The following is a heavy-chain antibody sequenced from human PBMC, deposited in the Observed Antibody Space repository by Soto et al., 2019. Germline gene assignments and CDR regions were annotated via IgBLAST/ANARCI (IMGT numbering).Heavy chain of an antibody. CDR3: ARQGGWFDP. Sequence: QVQLQESGPGLVKPSETLSLTCTVSGGSIRSYYWSWIRQPPGKGLEWIGSIYYSGSTNYKPSLKSRVTTSGDTSKHQFSLKLNSVTAADTAVYYCARQGGWFDPWGQGTLVTVSS. CDR1: GGSIRSYY. J-gene: IGHJ5*02. CDR2: IYYSGST. D-gene: IGHD1-26*01. V-gene: IGHV4-59*08.